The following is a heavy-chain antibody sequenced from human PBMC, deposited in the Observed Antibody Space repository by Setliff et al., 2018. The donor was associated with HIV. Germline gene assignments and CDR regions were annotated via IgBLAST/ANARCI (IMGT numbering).Heavy chain of an antibody. CDR2: ISGSGSST. CDR1: GFTFSTYA. CDR3: AKVRPRQLVSAKPPYFFDY. J-gene: IGHJ4*02. Sequence: GESLTISCAASGFTFSTYAMGWVRQAPGKGLEWVSSISGSGSSTYYIDSVKGRFTISRDNSRNTLYLQMNGLRAEDTALYYCAKVRPRQLVSAKPPYFFDYWGQGTLVTVSS. D-gene: IGHD6-13*01. V-gene: IGHV3-23*01.